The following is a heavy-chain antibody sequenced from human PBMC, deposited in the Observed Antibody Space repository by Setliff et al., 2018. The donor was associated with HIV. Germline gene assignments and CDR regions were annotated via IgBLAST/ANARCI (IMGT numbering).Heavy chain of an antibody. Sequence: PGGSLRLSCVVSGLTFSSYGFHWVRQAPGKGLDWVSFIQYDESNKYYGDSVRGRFTISRDNSKNTLYLQMNSLKSEDTAVYFCARDQWGYSYGYYYYYYMDVWGKGTTVTVSS. CDR2: IQYDESNK. CDR3: ARDQWGYSYGYYYYYYMDV. J-gene: IGHJ6*03. CDR1: GLTFSSYG. V-gene: IGHV3-30*02. D-gene: IGHD5-18*01.